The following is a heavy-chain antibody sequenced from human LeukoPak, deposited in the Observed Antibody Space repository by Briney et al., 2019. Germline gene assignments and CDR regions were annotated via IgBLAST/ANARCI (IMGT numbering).Heavy chain of an antibody. CDR2: INPNSGGT. CDR1: GYTFTGYY. CDR3: VRSTSGWYPHFDY. D-gene: IGHD6-19*01. V-gene: IGHV1-2*02. Sequence: ASVKVSCKASGYTFTGYYMHWVRQAPGQGLEWMGGINPNSGGTTSAQKFQGRVTVTRDTSISTAYMELSRLSLDDTAVFYCVRSTSGWYPHFDYWGQGTLVTGSS. J-gene: IGHJ4*02.